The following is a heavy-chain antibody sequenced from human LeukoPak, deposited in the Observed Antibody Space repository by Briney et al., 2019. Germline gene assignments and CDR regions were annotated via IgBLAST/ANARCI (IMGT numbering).Heavy chain of an antibody. Sequence: ASVKVSCKTSVFTFTGYYLHWVRQAPAQGLAWMGWISAYNGNTNYAQKLQGRVTMTTHTSTSTAYMELRSLRSDDTAVYYCARDLGGVAISDWFDPWGQGTLVTVSS. CDR3: ARDLGGVAISDWFDP. D-gene: IGHD2-8*02. J-gene: IGHJ5*02. CDR2: ISAYNGNT. V-gene: IGHV1-18*04. CDR1: VFTFTGYY.